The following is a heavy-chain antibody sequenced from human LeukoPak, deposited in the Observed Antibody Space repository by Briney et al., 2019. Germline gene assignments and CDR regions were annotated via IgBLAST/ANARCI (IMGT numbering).Heavy chain of an antibody. CDR2: INRDGSST. CDR3: ARELAVRAGDYFDN. Sequence: GGSLRLSCAASGFTFSSYCMHWVRQAPGKGLVWVARINRDGSSTRYADSVKGRFTISRDNAKNTLYLQMNSLRAEDTAVYTCARELAVRAGDYFDNWGQGTLVTVSS. CDR1: GFTFSSYC. J-gene: IGHJ4*02. D-gene: IGHD2-2*01. V-gene: IGHV3-74*01.